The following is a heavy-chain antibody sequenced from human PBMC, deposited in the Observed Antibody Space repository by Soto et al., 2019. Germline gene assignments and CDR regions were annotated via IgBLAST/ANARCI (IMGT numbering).Heavy chain of an antibody. CDR1: GCSISSYY. CDR2: IYYSGST. V-gene: IGHV4-59*01. D-gene: IGHD3-16*01. CDR3: ARVYYDYVYYLDY. Sequence: LPRTCTVSGCSISSYYWSWIRLPPGKGLEWIGYIYYSGSTNYNPSLKSRVTISVDTSKNQLSLKLSSVTAADTAGYYCARVYYDYVYYLDYCGQGTLVTVS. J-gene: IGHJ4*02.